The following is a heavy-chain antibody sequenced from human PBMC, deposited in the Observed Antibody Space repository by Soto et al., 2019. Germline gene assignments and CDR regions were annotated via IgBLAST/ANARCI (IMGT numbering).Heavy chain of an antibody. CDR2: IYYSGST. V-gene: IGHV4-31*03. D-gene: IGHD4-17*01. CDR3: ATKSTVTIYIDY. CDR1: GGSISSGGYY. J-gene: IGHJ4*02. Sequence: QVQLQESGPGLVKPSQTLSLTCTVSGGSISSGGYYWSWIREYPGKGLEWIGYIYYSGSTYYNPSLKSRVTISVDTSKNQFSLKLSSVTAADTAVYYCATKSTVTIYIDYWGQGTLVTVSS.